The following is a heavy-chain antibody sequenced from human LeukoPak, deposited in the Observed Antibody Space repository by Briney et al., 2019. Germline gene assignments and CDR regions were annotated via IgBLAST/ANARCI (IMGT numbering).Heavy chain of an antibody. J-gene: IGHJ6*04. CDR3: AIDLVVSGPGYYSYGMDV. V-gene: IGHV4-38-2*02. CDR2: IYHSGRT. CDR1: GYSLSTGYY. Sequence: SETLSLTCAVSGYSLSTGYYWGWIGPPPGKGLEWIGTIYHSGRTYYIPSLKSRATISVDTTKNQFSLKLTSVTAADTAVYYCAIDLVVSGPGYYSYGMDVWGKGTTVTVSS. D-gene: IGHD6-19*01.